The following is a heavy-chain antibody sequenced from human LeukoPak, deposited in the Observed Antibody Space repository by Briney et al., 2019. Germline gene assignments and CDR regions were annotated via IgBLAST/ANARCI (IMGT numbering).Heavy chain of an antibody. CDR1: GLTFDDYT. CDR2: ISWDGGST. J-gene: IGHJ4*02. Sequence: PGGSLRLSCAASGLTFDDYTMHWVRQAPGKGLEWVSLISWDGGSTYYADSVKGRFTISRDNSKNSLYLQMNSLRTEDTALYYCAKDRYSGYDSAYFDYWGQGTLVTVSS. CDR3: AKDRYSGYDSAYFDY. D-gene: IGHD5-12*01. V-gene: IGHV3-43*01.